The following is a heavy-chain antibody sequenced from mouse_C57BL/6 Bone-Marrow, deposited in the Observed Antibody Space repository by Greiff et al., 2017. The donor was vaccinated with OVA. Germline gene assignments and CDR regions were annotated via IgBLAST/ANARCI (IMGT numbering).Heavy chain of an antibody. V-gene: IGHV14-2*01. J-gene: IGHJ3*01. D-gene: IGHD2-3*01. Sequence: EVQLVQSGAELVKPGASVKLSCTASGFNIKDYYMHWVKQRTEQGLEWIGRIDPADGDTKYAPKFQGKATITADTSSNTAYLQLSSLTSEDAAVYCCASDDGYSWFAYWGQGTLVTVSA. CDR2: IDPADGDT. CDR3: ASDDGYSWFAY. CDR1: GFNIKDYY.